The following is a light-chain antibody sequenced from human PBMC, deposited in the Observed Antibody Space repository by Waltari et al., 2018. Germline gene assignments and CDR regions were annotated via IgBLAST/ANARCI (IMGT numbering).Light chain of an antibody. V-gene: IGLV1-47*01. CDR3: ASWDDSHYV. CDR2: RNN. Sequence: QSVLTQPPSASETPGQRVTISCSGSNANLGRNYLYCYQQPPGTAPKLLIYRNNPRPSGVPDRFSASKSGTSASLAIDGLRSEDEAIYYCASWDDSHYVFGPGTQVTVL. J-gene: IGLJ1*01. CDR1: NANLGRNY.